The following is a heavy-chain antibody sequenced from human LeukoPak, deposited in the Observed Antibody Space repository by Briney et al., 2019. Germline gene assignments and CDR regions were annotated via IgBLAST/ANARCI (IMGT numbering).Heavy chain of an antibody. Sequence: AGGSLRLSCAASGFTFSDYSMNWVRQAPGRGLEWVSSIRPSGDNTYYGDSVKGRFTISRDNAKNSLYLQMNSLRAEDTALYYCARYCSGGSCYGREDAFDIWGQGTMVTVSS. J-gene: IGHJ3*02. V-gene: IGHV3-21*04. CDR2: IRPSGDNT. CDR3: ARYCSGGSCYGREDAFDI. CDR1: GFTFSDYS. D-gene: IGHD2-15*01.